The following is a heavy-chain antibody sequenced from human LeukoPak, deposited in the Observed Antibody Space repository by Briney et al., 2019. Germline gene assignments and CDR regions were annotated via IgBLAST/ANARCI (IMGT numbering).Heavy chain of an antibody. D-gene: IGHD4-23*01. CDR2: ISAYNGNT. V-gene: IGHV1-18*01. J-gene: IGHJ4*02. Sequence: ASVKVSCKASGYTFTSYGISWVRQAPGQGLEWMGWISAYNGNTNYAQKLQGRVTMTTDTSTSTAYMELRSLRSDDTAVYYCARDPGPLTYGGPPIGFVDYWGQGTLVTVSS. CDR1: GYTFTSYG. CDR3: ARDPGPLTYGGPPIGFVDY.